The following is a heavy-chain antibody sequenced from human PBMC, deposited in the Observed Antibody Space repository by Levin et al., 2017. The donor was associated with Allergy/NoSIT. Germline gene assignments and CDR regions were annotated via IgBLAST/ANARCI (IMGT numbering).Heavy chain of an antibody. J-gene: IGHJ2*01. CDR1: GGSFSNYA. CDR2: IIPLFETP. D-gene: IGHD1-1*01. CDR3: AGRFLHDRALDWYFDL. V-gene: IGHV1-69*13. Sequence: SVKVSCKASGGSFSNYAITWVRQAPGQGLEYMGGIIPLFETPNYAQKFEGRVTITADESTSTAYMELSSLRSDDTALYYCAGRFLHDRALDWYFDLWGRGTLVTVSS.